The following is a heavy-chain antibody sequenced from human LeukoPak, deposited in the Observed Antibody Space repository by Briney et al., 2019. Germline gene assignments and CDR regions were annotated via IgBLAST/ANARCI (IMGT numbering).Heavy chain of an antibody. CDR2: INPNSGGT. CDR3: AKGDYGDSTSQFDY. V-gene: IGHV1-2*06. D-gene: IGHD4-17*01. CDR1: GYTFTGYY. Sequence: AWVKVSCKASGYTFTGYYMHWVRQAPGPGLEWMGRINPNSGGTNYAKKFQGRVTMTRARSISTAYLELSRLRSDDTAVYYGAKGDYGDSTSQFDYWGQGTLVTVSS. J-gene: IGHJ4*02.